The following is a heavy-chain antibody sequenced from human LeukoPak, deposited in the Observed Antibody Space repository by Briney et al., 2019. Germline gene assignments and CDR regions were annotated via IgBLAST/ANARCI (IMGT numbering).Heavy chain of an antibody. CDR2: IYYSGST. V-gene: IGHV4-39*07. J-gene: IGHJ5*02. CDR1: SGSISSSSYY. CDR3: ARGPNWNFDWFDP. D-gene: IGHD1-7*01. Sequence: SETLSLTCTVSSGSISSSSYYWGWIRQPPGKGLEWIGSIYYSGSTYYNPSLKSRVTISVDTSKNQFSLKLSSVTAADTAVYYCARGPNWNFDWFDPWGQGTLVTVSS.